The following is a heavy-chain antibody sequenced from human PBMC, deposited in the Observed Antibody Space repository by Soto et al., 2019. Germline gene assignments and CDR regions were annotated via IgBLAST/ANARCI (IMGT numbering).Heavy chain of an antibody. CDR1: GFTFSSYA. J-gene: IGHJ4*02. D-gene: IGHD1-26*01. CDR2: ISGSGGST. Sequence: EVQLLESGGGLVQPGGSLRLSCAASGFTFSSYAMRWVRQAPVKGLEWVSAISGSGGSTYYADSVKGRFTISRDNSKNTLYLQMNCLRAEDTAVYYCARRGSGSDYDYWGQGTLVTVSS. CDR3: ARRGSGSDYDY. V-gene: IGHV3-23*01.